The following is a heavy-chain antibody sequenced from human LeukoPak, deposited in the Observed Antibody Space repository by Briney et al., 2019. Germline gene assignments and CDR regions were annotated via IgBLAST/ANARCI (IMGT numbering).Heavy chain of an antibody. CDR2: IYSGGST. CDR3: ASSSRPMVRGVIIN. CDR1: GFTVSSNY. J-gene: IGHJ4*02. D-gene: IGHD3-10*01. Sequence: PGGSLRLSCAASGFTVSSNYMSWVRQAPGKGLEWVSVIYSGGSTYYADSVKGRFTISRENSKNTLYLQMNSLRAEDTAVYYCASSSRPMVRGVIINWGQGTLVTVSS. V-gene: IGHV3-53*05.